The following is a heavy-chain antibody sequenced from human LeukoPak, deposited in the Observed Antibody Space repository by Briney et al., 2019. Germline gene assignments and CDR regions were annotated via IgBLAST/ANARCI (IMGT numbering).Heavy chain of an antibody. CDR1: GFTFSSYV. V-gene: IGHV3-74*01. CDR2: VNSDGTST. J-gene: IGHJ4*02. CDR3: ARDDTTMALDY. Sequence: GGSLRLSCAASGFTFSSYVMRWVRQAPGKGLVWVSRVNSDGTSTTYADSVKGRFTISRDNAKNTLYLQMNSLRVEDTALYYCARDDTTMALDYWGQGTLVTVSS. D-gene: IGHD5-18*01.